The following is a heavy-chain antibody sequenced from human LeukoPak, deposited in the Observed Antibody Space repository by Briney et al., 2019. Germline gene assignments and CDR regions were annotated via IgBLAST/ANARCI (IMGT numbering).Heavy chain of an antibody. J-gene: IGHJ5*02. D-gene: IGHD2-15*01. Sequence: VASVKVSCKASGYTFTSYYMHWVRQAPGQGLEWMGIINPSGGSTSYAQKFQGRVTMTRDMSTSTVYMELSSLRSEDTAVYYCARVGGDYCSGGSCYFGWFDPWGQGTLVTVSS. V-gene: IGHV1-46*01. CDR1: GYTFTSYY. CDR3: ARVGGDYCSGGSCYFGWFDP. CDR2: INPSGGST.